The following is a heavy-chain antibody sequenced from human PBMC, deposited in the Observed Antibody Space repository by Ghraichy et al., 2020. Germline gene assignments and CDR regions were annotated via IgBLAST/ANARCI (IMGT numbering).Heavy chain of an antibody. CDR1: GFMFADFA. CDR2: ITDSGDNT. J-gene: IGHJ4*02. V-gene: IGHV3-23*01. D-gene: IGHD2-15*01. CDR3: AKGTKRWCSGAICYPLDH. Sequence: GGSLRLSCAASGFMFADFAMAWVRQAPGKGLEYVSIITDSGDNTFDVDSVRGRFTMSRDNSKNLLYLLMNSLRADDTTIYYCAKGTKRWCSGAICYPLDHWGQGVLVTVSS.